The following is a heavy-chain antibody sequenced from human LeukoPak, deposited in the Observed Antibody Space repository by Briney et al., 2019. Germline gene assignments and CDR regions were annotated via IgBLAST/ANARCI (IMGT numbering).Heavy chain of an antibody. J-gene: IGHJ4*02. V-gene: IGHV3-23*01. Sequence: GGSLRLSCAASGFTFSSYGMSWVRQAPGKGLEWVSAISATGGTTYYADSVKGRFTISRDNSKNTLYLQMNSLRAEDTAVYYCAREHIPWRRSFDYWGQGTLVTVSS. CDR1: GFTFSSYG. CDR3: AREHIPWRRSFDY. CDR2: ISATGGTT.